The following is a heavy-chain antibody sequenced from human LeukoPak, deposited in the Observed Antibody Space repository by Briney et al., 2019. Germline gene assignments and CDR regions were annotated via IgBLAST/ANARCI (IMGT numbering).Heavy chain of an antibody. CDR2: ISNSGSDI. CDR1: DFIFSDYY. D-gene: IGHD6-13*01. Sequence: PGGSLRLSCAASDFIFSDYYMTWIRQAPGKGLEWLSYISNSGSDIYSADSVKGRITISRDNAKNSLYLQMNSLRAEDTALYYCARSYRATAGIVDVWGQGTTVTVSS. V-gene: IGHV3-11*01. J-gene: IGHJ6*02. CDR3: ARSYRATAGIVDV.